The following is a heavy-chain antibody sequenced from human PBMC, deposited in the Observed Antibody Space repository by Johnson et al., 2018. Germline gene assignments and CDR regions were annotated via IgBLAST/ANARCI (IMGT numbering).Heavy chain of an antibody. CDR2: ISGGGGST. D-gene: IGHD6-19*01. J-gene: IGHJ6*02. CDR1: GFTFTSYA. CDR3: AKSIGVAGGCYYYYGMDV. V-gene: IGHV3-23*04. Sequence: EVQLVESGGGLVQXGGSLRLXCTASGFTFTSYAMTWVRQAPGKGLEWVSVISGGGGSTDDAGCVKGWCTISRDNYKTTLFLQMNSLRAEDTAVYYWAKSIGVAGGCYYYYGMDVWGQGTTVTVSS.